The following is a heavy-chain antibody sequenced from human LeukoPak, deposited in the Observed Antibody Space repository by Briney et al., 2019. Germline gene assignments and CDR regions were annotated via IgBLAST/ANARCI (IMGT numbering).Heavy chain of an antibody. V-gene: IGHV3-33*01. J-gene: IGHJ3*02. D-gene: IGHD2-2*01. CDR3: ARGGDIVVVPAAPVAAFDI. CDR2: IWYDGSNK. CDR1: GFTFSSYG. Sequence: PGGSMRLSCAASGFTFSSYGMHWVRQAPGKGLEWVAVIWYDGSNKYYADSVKGRFTISRDNSKNTLYLQMNSLRGEDTALYYCARGGDIVVVPAAPVAAFDIWGRGTMVTVSS.